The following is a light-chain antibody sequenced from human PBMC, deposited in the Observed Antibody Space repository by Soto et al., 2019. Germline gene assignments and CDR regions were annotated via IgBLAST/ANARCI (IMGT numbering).Light chain of an antibody. CDR3: QQRSSWQPIT. V-gene: IGKV3-11*01. Sequence: EIVLTQSPATLFLSPGERATLSCRASQSVSSYLAWYQQKPGQAPRLLIYDASNRATGIPARFSGSGSGTDFTLTISSLEPEDFAVYYCQQRSSWQPITFGQGTRLEIK. CDR1: QSVSSY. CDR2: DAS. J-gene: IGKJ5*01.